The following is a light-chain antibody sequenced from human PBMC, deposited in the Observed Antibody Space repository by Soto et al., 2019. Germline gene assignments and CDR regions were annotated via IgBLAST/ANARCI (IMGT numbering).Light chain of an antibody. V-gene: IGKV3D-15*01. J-gene: IGKJ1*01. CDR3: QQYDNWPLT. CDR1: QSVSSN. CDR2: GTS. Sequence: EIVMKQSPATLSVSPGERATLSCRASQSVSSNLAWYQQKPGQTPSLLIYGTSTRATGIPARFSGSGSGTEFTLTISSLQPEDFAVYYCQQYDNWPLTFGQGTNVDIK.